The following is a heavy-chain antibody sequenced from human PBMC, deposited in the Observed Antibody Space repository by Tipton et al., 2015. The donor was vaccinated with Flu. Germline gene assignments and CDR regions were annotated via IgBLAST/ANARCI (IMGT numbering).Heavy chain of an antibody. CDR2: IYHSGST. CDR1: GASISSESYY. CDR3: ARVGAVTMVRGLAFDAFDI. V-gene: IGHV4-39*07. D-gene: IGHD3-10*01. Sequence: TLSLTCTVSGASISSESYYWGWIRQPPGKGLEWIGSIYHSGSTNYNPSLKSRVTISLDKSKNQFSLNLSSVTAADTAVYYCARVGAVTMVRGLAFDAFDIWGLGTVVAVSS. J-gene: IGHJ3*02.